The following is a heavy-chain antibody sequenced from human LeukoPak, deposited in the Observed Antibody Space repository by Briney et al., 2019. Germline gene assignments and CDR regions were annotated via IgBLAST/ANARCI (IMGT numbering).Heavy chain of an antibody. J-gene: IGHJ1*01. CDR1: GFTVSSNY. D-gene: IGHD2-15*01. CDR2: IYTGGNT. CDR3: TTDPGWLYFQQ. V-gene: IGHV3-53*01. Sequence: TGGSLRLSCTVSGFTVSSNYMSWVRQAPGKGLEWVSVIYTGGNTYYADSVKGRFTISRDNSKNTLYLQMSGLRAEDTAVYYCTTDPGWLYFQQWGQGTLVTVSS.